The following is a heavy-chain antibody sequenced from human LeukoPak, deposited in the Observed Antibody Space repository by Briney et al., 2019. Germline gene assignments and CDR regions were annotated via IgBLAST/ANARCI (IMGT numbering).Heavy chain of an antibody. V-gene: IGHV3-23*01. CDR1: GFIFSHYA. Sequence: GGSLRLSCAACGFIFSHYAMRWVRQAPKGGVEGVSNLRGEGETFYADSVKGRFTLSRDDSRNTVFLQLNNLRVDDTAVYYCARASWISSADAVWWGQGTLVTVSS. J-gene: IGHJ4*02. D-gene: IGHD2-2*03. CDR3: ARASWISSADAVW. CDR2: LRGEGET.